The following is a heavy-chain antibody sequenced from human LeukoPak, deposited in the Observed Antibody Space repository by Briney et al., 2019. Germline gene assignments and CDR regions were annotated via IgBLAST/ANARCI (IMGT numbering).Heavy chain of an antibody. D-gene: IGHD3-22*01. Sequence: PGGSLRLSCAASGFTFSSYSMNWVRQAPGKGLEWVSYISSSSSTIYYADSVKGRFTISRDNAKNSLYLQMNSLRAEDTAVYYCAREEYYYDSSGYHLPYYFDYWGQGTLVTVSS. CDR3: AREEYYYDSSGYHLPYYFDY. V-gene: IGHV3-48*01. CDR2: ISSSSSTI. CDR1: GFTFSSYS. J-gene: IGHJ4*02.